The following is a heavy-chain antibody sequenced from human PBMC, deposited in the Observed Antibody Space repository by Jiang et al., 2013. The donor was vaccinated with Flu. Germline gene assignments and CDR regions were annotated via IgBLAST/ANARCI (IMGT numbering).Heavy chain of an antibody. J-gene: IGHJ4*02. V-gene: IGHV3-33*03. D-gene: IGHD5-18*01. CDR3: VSLDTTMVTSDF. CDR1: GFNFRNYG. Sequence: VEVWGRAVVRAGGVPSRLSCAASGFNFRNYGIHWVRQAPGKGLEWVAVIWYDGSNTYYADSVRGRFSIPRDNSKNTVYLQMDSLLPEDTALYYCVSLDTTMVTSDFWGQGTQVTVSS. CDR2: IWYDGSNT.